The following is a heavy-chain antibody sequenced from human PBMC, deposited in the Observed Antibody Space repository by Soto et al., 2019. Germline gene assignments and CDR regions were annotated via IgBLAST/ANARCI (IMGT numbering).Heavy chain of an antibody. CDR3: ASDLVGASDSYGLDV. D-gene: IGHD1-26*01. V-gene: IGHV3-33*01. J-gene: IGHJ6*02. CDR1: GFTFSNYG. CDR2: IWHDGNNK. Sequence: GGSLRLSCAASGFTFSNYGMHWVRQAPGKGLEWVAIIWHDGNNKYYADSVRGRFIISRDNSKNRLYLQMNSLRAEDTAAYYCASDLVGASDSYGLDVWGQGTPVTVSS.